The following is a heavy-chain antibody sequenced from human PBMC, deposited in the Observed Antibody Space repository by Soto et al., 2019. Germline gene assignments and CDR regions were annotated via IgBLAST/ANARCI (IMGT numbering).Heavy chain of an antibody. CDR2: ISSSSSYI. CDR3: ARDHGPLRYFDWLSTLGNYGMDV. D-gene: IGHD3-9*01. CDR1: GFTFSSYS. Sequence: GGSLRLSCAASGFTFSSYSMNWVRQAPGKGLEWVSSISSSSSYIYYADSVKGRFTISRDNAKNSLYLQMNSLRAEDTAVYYCARDHGPLRYFDWLSTLGNYGMDVWGQGTTVTVSS. V-gene: IGHV3-21*01. J-gene: IGHJ6*02.